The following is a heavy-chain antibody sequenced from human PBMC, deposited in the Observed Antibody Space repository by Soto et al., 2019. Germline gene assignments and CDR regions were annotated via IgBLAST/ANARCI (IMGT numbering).Heavy chain of an antibody. CDR3: ARDLWVEPELYYYGMDV. Sequence: SETLSLTCTVSGDSISSADYYWSWIRQTPGKGLEWIGHIFYSGTTYYNPSLKSRLTISVDTSKNHFSLRLTSVTAADTAVYYCARDLWVEPELYYYGMDVRGQGTTVTVSS. CDR2: IFYSGTT. V-gene: IGHV4-30-4*01. D-gene: IGHD1-1*01. CDR1: GDSISSADYY. J-gene: IGHJ6*02.